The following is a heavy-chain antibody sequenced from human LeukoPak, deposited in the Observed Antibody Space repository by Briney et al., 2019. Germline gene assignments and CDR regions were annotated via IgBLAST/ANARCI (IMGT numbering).Heavy chain of an antibody. V-gene: IGHV4-59*13. CDR3: ARVDPLGYFDQ. D-gene: IGHD3-10*01. Sequence: SETLSLTCTVSGAFSSRFYWSWVRQSPGKGLEWIGNIFISGHSNYNPSLTGRVTISPDTSKSQFSLKMTSVTAADTALYYCARVDPLGYFDQWGQGTLVTV. J-gene: IGHJ4*02. CDR1: GAFSSRFY. CDR2: IFISGHS.